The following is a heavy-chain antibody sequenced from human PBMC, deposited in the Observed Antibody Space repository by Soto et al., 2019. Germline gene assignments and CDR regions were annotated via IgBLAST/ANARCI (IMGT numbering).Heavy chain of an antibody. D-gene: IGHD2-21*01. CDR1: GFTFSSYG. CDR3: ARDVFSTGDDAFDI. J-gene: IGHJ3*02. V-gene: IGHV3-33*01. CDR2: IWYDGSNK. Sequence: QVQLVESGGGVVQPGRSLRLSCAASGFTFSSYGMHWVRQATGKGLEWVAVIWYDGSNKYYADSVKGRFTISRDNSKNTLYLQMNSLRAEDTAVYYCARDVFSTGDDAFDIWGQGTMVTVSS.